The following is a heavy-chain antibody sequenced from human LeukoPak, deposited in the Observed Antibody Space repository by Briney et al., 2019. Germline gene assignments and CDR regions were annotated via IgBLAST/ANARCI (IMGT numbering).Heavy chain of an antibody. D-gene: IGHD3-22*01. J-gene: IGHJ4*02. CDR1: GFTFSSYS. Sequence: PGGSLRLSCAASGFTFSSYSMNWVRQAPGKGLEWVSYISSSSSTIYYADSVKGRFTISRDNANNALHLQMDSLRAEDTAVYYCARVFWETVNTGYYSDFWGPGTLVTVSS. CDR3: ARVFWETVNTGYYSDF. CDR2: ISSSSSTI. V-gene: IGHV3-48*04.